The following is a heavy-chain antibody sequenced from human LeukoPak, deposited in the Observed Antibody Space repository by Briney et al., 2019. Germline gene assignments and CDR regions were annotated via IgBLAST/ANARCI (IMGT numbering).Heavy chain of an antibody. D-gene: IGHD5-12*01. CDR1: GFTFRNYW. CDR3: ARDRGGYGYFDS. V-gene: IGHV3-7*03. CDR2: IKQDGSDR. J-gene: IGHJ4*02. Sequence: PGGSLRLSCAASGFTFRNYWMSWVRQAPGTGLEWVANIKQDGSDRNYVTSVRGRFTISRDSSKNTLYLQLNSLRAEDTAVYYCARDRGGYGYFDSWGQGTLVTVSS.